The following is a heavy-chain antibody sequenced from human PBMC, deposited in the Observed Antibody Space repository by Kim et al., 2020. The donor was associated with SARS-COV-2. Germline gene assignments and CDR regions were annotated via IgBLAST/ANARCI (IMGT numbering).Heavy chain of an antibody. CDR2: ISSSSSYI. CDR3: ARYVTYCGGDCYSSHYYYGMDV. V-gene: IGHV3-21*01. CDR1: GFTFSSYS. D-gene: IGHD2-21*02. Sequence: GGSLRLSCAASGFTFSSYSMNWVRQAPGKGLEWVSSISSSSSYIYYADSVKGRFTISRDNAKNSLYLQMNSLRAEDTAVYYCARYVTYCGGDCYSSHYYYGMDVWGQGTTVTVSS. J-gene: IGHJ6*02.